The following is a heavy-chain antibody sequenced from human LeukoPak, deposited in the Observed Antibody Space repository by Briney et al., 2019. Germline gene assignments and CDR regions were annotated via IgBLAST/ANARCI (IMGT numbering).Heavy chain of an antibody. CDR1: VFTFSSSP. D-gene: IGHD2-15*01. J-gene: IGHJ4*02. Sequence: GGSLRLSCAASVFTFSSSPMSWVRQAPWKGLEWFSAISNNGGYTYYGDSVQGRFTISRDNSKSTLCLQMNSLRAEDTAVYYCAKQLGYCSDGSCYFPYWGQGTLVTVSS. V-gene: IGHV3-23*01. CDR3: AKQLGYCSDGSCYFPY. CDR2: ISNNGGYT.